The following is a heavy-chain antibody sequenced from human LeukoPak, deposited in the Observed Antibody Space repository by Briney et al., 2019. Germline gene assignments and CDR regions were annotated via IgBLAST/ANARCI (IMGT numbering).Heavy chain of an antibody. CDR2: IYYSGST. CDR3: ARGRQWPSHFDY. D-gene: IGHD6-19*01. Sequence: PSETLSLTCTVSGGSISSGGYYWSWIRQHPGKGLEWIGYIYYSGSTYYNPSLKSRVTISVDTSKNQFSLKLSSVTAADTAVYYCARGRQWPSHFDYWGQGTLVTVPS. V-gene: IGHV4-31*03. J-gene: IGHJ4*02. CDR1: GGSISSGGYY.